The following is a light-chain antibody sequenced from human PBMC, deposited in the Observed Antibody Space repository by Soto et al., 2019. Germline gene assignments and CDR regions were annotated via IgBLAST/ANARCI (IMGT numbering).Light chain of an antibody. CDR1: SSNIGSNT. Sequence: QSALTQPPSASGTPGQGVTISCSGSSSNIGSNTVDWYQHLPGTAPKLLIYANSQRPSGVPDRFSGSKSGTSASLAISGLQSEDEADYYCAAWDDSLNGVVFGGGTKVTVL. V-gene: IGLV1-44*01. CDR3: AAWDDSLNGVV. J-gene: IGLJ2*01. CDR2: ANS.